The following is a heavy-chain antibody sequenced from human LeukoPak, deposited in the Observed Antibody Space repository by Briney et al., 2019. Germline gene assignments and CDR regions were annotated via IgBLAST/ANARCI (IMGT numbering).Heavy chain of an antibody. Sequence: TGGSLRLSCAASGFTFSTYAMSWVRQAPGXGLEWVSAISGSGGTTYYADSVKGRFTISRDNSKNTLDLQVNSLRGEDTAVCYCARHRVLRGVISDYYFDYWGQGTLVTVSS. CDR1: GFTFSTYA. CDR3: ARHRVLRGVISDYYFDY. D-gene: IGHD3-10*01. J-gene: IGHJ4*02. CDR2: ISGSGGTT. V-gene: IGHV3-23*01.